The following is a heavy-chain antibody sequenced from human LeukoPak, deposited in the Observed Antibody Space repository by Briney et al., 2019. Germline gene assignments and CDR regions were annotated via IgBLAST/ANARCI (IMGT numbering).Heavy chain of an antibody. V-gene: IGHV3-64D*09. J-gene: IGHJ4*02. Sequence: GGSLRLSCSAFGFTFSSYALHWVRQAPGKGLEYVSAISSNGGSTYYADSVKGRFTISRDNSKNTLYLQMSSLRAEDTAVYYCVKGEQWLARPFDYWGQGTLVTVSS. D-gene: IGHD6-19*01. CDR2: ISSNGGST. CDR1: GFTFSSYA. CDR3: VKGEQWLARPFDY.